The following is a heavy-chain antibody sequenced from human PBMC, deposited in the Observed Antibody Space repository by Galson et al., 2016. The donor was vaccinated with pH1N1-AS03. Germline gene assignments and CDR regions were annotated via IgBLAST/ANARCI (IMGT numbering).Heavy chain of an antibody. CDR3: ARDPRGPCSSSTCPTAYYFGMDV. J-gene: IGHJ6*02. CDR2: INPNSGVT. Sequence: SGYTFTGFYVNWVRQAPGQGLEWMGWINPNSGVTNYAQKFQAWVTMTRDTSSSTAYMELSGLKSDDTAVYYCARDPRGPCSSSTCPTAYYFGMDVWGQGTTVIVSS. D-gene: IGHD2-2*01. V-gene: IGHV1-2*04. CDR1: GYTFTGFY.